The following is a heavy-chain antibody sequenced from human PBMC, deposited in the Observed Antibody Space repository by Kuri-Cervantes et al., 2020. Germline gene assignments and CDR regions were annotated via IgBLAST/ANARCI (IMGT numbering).Heavy chain of an antibody. CDR1: GGTFSSYA. J-gene: IGHJ5*02. Sequence: SVKVSCEASGGTFSSYAISWVRQAPGQGLEWMGGIIPIFGTANYAQKFQGRVTITADESTSTAYMERRRLRSEDKAVDYCARDGRNIVTGTENWFDPWGQGTLVTVSS. CDR3: ARDGRNIVTGTENWFDP. D-gene: IGHD3-9*01. CDR2: IIPIFGTA. V-gene: IGHV1-69*01.